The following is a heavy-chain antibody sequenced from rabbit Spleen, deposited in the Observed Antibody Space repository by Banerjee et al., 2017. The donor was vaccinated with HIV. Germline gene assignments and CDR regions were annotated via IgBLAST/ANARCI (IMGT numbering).Heavy chain of an antibody. CDR2: IDPVFGIT. CDR3: VREAGYGGYGDANL. Sequence: QLEESAGGLVQPGGSLKLSCKASGFTLSSYYMNWVRQAPGKGLEWIGYIDPVFGITYYANWVNGRFTISSHNAQNTLYLQVNSLTAADTATYFCVREAGYGGYGDANLWGPGTLVTVS. V-gene: IGHV1S7*01. J-gene: IGHJ4*01. D-gene: IGHD6-1*01. CDR1: GFTLSSYY.